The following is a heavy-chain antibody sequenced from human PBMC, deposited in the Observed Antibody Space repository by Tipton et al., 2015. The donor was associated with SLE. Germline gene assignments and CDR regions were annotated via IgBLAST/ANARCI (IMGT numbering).Heavy chain of an antibody. V-gene: IGHV4-59*01. CDR2: IYYSGST. CDR1: GGSISSYY. J-gene: IGHJ3*02. D-gene: IGHD5-24*01. CDR3: ARGRDRDREYAFDI. Sequence: TLSLTCTVSGGSISSYYWSWIRQPPGKGLEWIGYIYYSGSTNYNPSLKSRVTISVDTSKNQFSLKLSSVTAADTAVYYCARGRDRDREYAFDIWGQGTMVTVSS.